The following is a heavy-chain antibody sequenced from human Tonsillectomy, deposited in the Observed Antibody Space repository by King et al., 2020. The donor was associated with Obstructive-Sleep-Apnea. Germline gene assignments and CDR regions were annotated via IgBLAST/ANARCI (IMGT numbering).Heavy chain of an antibody. J-gene: IGHJ4*02. CDR1: GFTFSNAW. V-gene: IGHV3-15*01. Sequence: VQLVESGGGLERPGGSLRLSCAASGFTFSNAWMSWVRQAPGKGLEWVGRIKSKSDDGTIDYAGPVNGRFTISRDDSKNTLYLQMSGLKIDDTGVYYCTTGRRSSTVRGVDMWGYFDSWGQGTLVTVSS. D-gene: IGHD3-10*01. CDR2: IKSKSDDGTI. CDR3: TTGRRSSTVRGVDMWGYFDS.